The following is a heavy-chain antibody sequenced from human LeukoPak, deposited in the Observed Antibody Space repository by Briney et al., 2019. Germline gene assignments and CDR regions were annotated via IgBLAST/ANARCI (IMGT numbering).Heavy chain of an antibody. CDR2: IRSKAYGSTT. D-gene: IGHD3-10*01. CDR3: TRGGSGSYQDFDY. CDR1: GFTFGDYA. J-gene: IGHJ4*02. V-gene: IGHV3-49*03. Sequence: PGRSLRLSCTASGFTFGDYAMSWFRQAPGKGLEWVGFIRSKAYGSTTEYAASVKGRFTISRDDAKSNAYLQMNSLKTEDTAVYYCTRGGSGSYQDFDYWGQGTLVTVSS.